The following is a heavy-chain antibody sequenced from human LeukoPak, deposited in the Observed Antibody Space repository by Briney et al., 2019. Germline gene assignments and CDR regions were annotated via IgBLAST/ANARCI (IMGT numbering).Heavy chain of an antibody. CDR3: ASSMVRDLGYDYYYYGMDV. V-gene: IGHV1-3*01. CDR2: INAGNGNT. CDR1: GYTFTSYA. J-gene: IGHJ6*02. D-gene: IGHD3-10*01. Sequence: GASVKVSCKASGYTFTSYAMHWVRQAPGQRLEWMGWINAGNGNTKYSQKFQGRVTITRDTSASTAYMELSSLRSEGTAAYYCASSMVRDLGYDYYYYGMDVWGQGTTVTVSS.